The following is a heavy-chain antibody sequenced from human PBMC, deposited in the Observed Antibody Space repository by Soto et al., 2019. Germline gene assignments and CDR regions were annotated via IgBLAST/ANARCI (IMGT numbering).Heavy chain of an antibody. J-gene: IGHJ6*02. CDR2: IYSGGST. V-gene: IGHV3-53*02. Sequence: EVQLVETGGGLIQPGWSLRLSCAASGFTVSSTYMSWVRQAPGKGLEWVSVIYSGGSTYYADSVKGRFTISRDNSKNTLYLQMNSLRAEDTAVYYCATPDSSSWSDYYYYGMDVWGQGTTVTVSS. D-gene: IGHD6-13*01. CDR1: GFTVSSTY. CDR3: ATPDSSSWSDYYYYGMDV.